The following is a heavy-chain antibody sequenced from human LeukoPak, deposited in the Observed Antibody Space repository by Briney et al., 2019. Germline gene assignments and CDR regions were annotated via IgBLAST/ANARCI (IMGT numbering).Heavy chain of an antibody. V-gene: IGHV4-39*07. D-gene: IGHD5-24*01. J-gene: IGHJ4*02. CDR3: ARMRWLQLGYFDY. CDR1: GGSISSSSYY. CDR2: IYYSGST. Sequence: SETLSLTCTVSGGSISSSSYYWGWIRQPPGKGLEWIGSIYYSGSTYYNPSLKSRVTLSVDTSENQFSLNLSSVTAADTAVYYCARMRWLQLGYFDYWGQGTLVTVSS.